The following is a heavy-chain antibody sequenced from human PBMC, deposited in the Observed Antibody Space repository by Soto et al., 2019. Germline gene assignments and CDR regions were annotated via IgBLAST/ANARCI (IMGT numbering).Heavy chain of an antibody. CDR3: ARDQITGLFDY. Sequence: TSETLSLTCAVYGGSFSGYYWTWIRQPPGTGLEWIGEINHSGSTNYNPSLKGRVTISVDTSKNQFSLKLTSVTAADTAVYYCARDQITGLFDYWGQGTLVTVSS. CDR2: INHSGST. CDR1: GGSFSGYY. D-gene: IGHD2-8*02. J-gene: IGHJ4*02. V-gene: IGHV4-34*01.